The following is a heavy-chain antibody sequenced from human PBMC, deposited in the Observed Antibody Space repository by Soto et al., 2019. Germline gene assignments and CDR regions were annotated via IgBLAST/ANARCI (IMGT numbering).Heavy chain of an antibody. J-gene: IGHJ4*01. CDR2: VHFSGST. D-gene: IGHD6-13*01. CDR3: ARFGAAAAHDDN. V-gene: IGHV4-59*01. Sequence: QVRLQESGPGLVKPSQTLSLTCDVSGVSISENHWSWIRQAPGKGLEWVGYVHFSGSTTYNPSLAPRLNISFDMSKSHVYLQLTSATAADTAVYYCARFGAAAAHDDNWGRGVLVTVSS. CDR1: GVSISENH.